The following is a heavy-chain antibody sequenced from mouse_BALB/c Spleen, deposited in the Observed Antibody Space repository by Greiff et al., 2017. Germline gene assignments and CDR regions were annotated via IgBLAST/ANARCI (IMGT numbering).Heavy chain of an antibody. CDR2: ISDGGSYT. V-gene: IGHV5-4*02. CDR3: ARDRAYYRYVYAMDY. J-gene: IGHJ4*01. Sequence: EVKVEESGGGLVKPGGSLKLSCAASGFTFSDYYMYWVRQTPEKRLEWVATISDGGSYTYYPDSVKGRFTISRDNAKNNLYLQMSSLKSEDTAMYYCARDRAYYRYVYAMDYWGQGTSVTVSS. CDR1: GFTFSDYY. D-gene: IGHD2-14*01.